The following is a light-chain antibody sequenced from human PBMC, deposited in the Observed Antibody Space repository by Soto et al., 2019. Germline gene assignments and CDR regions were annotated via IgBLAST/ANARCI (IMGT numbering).Light chain of an antibody. CDR2: VKADGSH. V-gene: IGLV4-69*01. CDR1: SGHIAYA. Sequence: QLVLTQSPSASASLGASVKLTCSLSSGHIAYAIAWHQHQPQKGPRFLMKVKADGSHTKGDGVPDRFSGSSSGAERYLTISSLQSEDEADYYCQTGGTGGVFGGGTKLTVL. J-gene: IGLJ2*01. CDR3: QTGGTGGV.